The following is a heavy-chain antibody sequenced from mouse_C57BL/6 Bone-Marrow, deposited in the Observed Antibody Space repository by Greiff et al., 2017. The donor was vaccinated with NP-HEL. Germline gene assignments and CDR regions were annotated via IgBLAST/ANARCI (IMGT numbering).Heavy chain of an antibody. Sequence: VKLMESGAELVRPGASVTLSCKASGYTFTDYEMHWVKQTPVHGLEWIGAIDPETGGTAYNQKFKGKAILTADKSSSTAYMELRSLTSEDSAVYYCTREDYYGSSYAWFAYWGQGTLVTVSA. CDR2: IDPETGGT. CDR3: TREDYYGSSYAWFAY. D-gene: IGHD1-1*01. J-gene: IGHJ3*01. V-gene: IGHV1-15*01. CDR1: GYTFTDYE.